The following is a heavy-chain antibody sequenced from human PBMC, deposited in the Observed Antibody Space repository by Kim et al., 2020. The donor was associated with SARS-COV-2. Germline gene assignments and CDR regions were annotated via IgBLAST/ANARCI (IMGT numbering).Heavy chain of an antibody. CDR2: INHSGST. J-gene: IGHJ5*02. CDR1: GGSFSGYY. Sequence: SETLSLTCAVYGGSFSGYYWSWIRQPPGKGLEWIGEINHSGSTNYNPSLKSRVTISVDTSKNQFSLKLSSVTAADTAVYYCARGVGAFIVVVPAATPRVRFDPWGQGTLVTVSS. D-gene: IGHD2-2*01. V-gene: IGHV4-34*01. CDR3: ARGVGAFIVVVPAATPRVRFDP.